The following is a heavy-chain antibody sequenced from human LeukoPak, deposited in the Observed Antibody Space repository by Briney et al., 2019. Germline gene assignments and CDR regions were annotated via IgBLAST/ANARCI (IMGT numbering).Heavy chain of an antibody. Sequence: ESLKISCKGSGYIFASYWIGWVRQVPGKGLEWMGIIYPGDSGTRYSPSFQGQVTMSADNSISTAYLQWSSLKASDTAIYYCARRESTGYYHPFDYWGQGPLVTVSS. CDR1: GYIFASYW. CDR3: ARRESTGYYHPFDY. V-gene: IGHV5-51*01. CDR2: IYPGDSGT. J-gene: IGHJ4*02. D-gene: IGHD3-22*01.